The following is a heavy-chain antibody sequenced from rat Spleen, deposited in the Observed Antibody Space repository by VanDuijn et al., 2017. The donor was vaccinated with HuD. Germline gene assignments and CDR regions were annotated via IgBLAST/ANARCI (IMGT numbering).Heavy chain of an antibody. CDR1: GFSLTSYS. CDR2: VTYNGDT. V-gene: IGHV2-63*01. Sequence: QVQLKESGPGLVQPSQTLSLTCTVSGFSLTSYSLHWVRQPPGQGLEWMGRVTYNGDTSYNSALKSRLIISRDTSKNQVFLKLSSLQADDTGTHYCTRESPYKKGFDYWGQGVMVTVSS. D-gene: IGHD4-1*01. J-gene: IGHJ2*01. CDR3: TRESPYKKGFDY.